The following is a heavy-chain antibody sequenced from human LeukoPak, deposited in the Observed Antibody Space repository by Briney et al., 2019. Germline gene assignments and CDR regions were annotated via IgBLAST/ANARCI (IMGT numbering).Heavy chain of an antibody. J-gene: IGHJ4*02. V-gene: IGHV4-4*02. CDR3: SGESGAFCPFGY. Sequence: SGTLSLTCAVSGGSIRSTNWWSWVRQPPGQGLEWIGEISLSGQTNFNPSLNGRVTMSLDESRNQLSLKLTSVTAADTAIYYCSGESGAFCPFGYWGQGTLVIVPP. CDR1: GGSIRSTNW. CDR2: ISLSGQT. D-gene: IGHD1-26*01.